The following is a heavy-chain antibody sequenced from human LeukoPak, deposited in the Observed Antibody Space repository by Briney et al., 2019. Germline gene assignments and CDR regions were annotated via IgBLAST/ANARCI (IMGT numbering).Heavy chain of an antibody. CDR3: ARAYCSSTSCQRGIYYGMDV. CDR1: GYTFTGYY. J-gene: IGHJ6*02. V-gene: IGHV1-8*02. D-gene: IGHD2-2*01. Sequence: ASVKVSCKASGYTFTGYYMHWVRQATGQGLEWMGWMNPNSGNTGYAQKFQGRVTMTRNTSISTAYMELSSLRSEDTAVYYCARAYCSSTSCQRGIYYGMDVWGQGTTVTVSS. CDR2: MNPNSGNT.